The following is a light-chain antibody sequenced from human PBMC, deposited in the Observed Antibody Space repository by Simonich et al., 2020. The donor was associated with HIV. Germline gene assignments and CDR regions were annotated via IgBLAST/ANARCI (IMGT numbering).Light chain of an antibody. CDR1: SSAVGGYNY. Sequence: QSALTQPASVSGSPGQSITISCTGTSSAVGGYNYVSWYQQHPGKAPKLMIYDVSKRPSGVPDRFSGSKSGNTASLTISGLQAEDEADYYCCSYAGSHTFVFGGGTKLTVL. J-gene: IGLJ2*01. CDR3: CSYAGSHTFV. CDR2: DVS. V-gene: IGLV2-11*01.